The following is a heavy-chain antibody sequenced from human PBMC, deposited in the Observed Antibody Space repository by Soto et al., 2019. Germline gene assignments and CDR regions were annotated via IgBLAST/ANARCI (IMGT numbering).Heavy chain of an antibody. CDR2: INTYNGNT. CDR3: AMVDVYVTPSPQDV. Sequence: QVKLVQSGAEVKNPGASVKVSCKASGYTFTRYGIAWARQAPGQGLEWMGWINTYNGNTNYAQNVQRIVTLTTDTSTSTAYMELRSLRSNDTAIYYCAMVDVYVTPSPQDVWGQGTTVIVSS. D-gene: IGHD3-16*01. V-gene: IGHV1-18*01. J-gene: IGHJ6*02. CDR1: GYTFTRYG.